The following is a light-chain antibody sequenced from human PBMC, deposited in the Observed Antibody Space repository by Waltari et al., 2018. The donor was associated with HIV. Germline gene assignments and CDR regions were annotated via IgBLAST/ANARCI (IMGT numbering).Light chain of an antibody. CDR3: QQYYTTPRT. CDR2: WAS. V-gene: IGKV4-1*01. Sequence: DIVMTQSPDSLAVSLGERATLNCKFSQSVLYSSNNKNYLAWYQQKPGQPPKLLIYWASTRESGVPDRFSGSGSGTDFTLTISNLQAEDVAVYYCQQYYTTPRTFGQGTKVEIK. J-gene: IGKJ1*01. CDR1: QSVLYSSNNKNY.